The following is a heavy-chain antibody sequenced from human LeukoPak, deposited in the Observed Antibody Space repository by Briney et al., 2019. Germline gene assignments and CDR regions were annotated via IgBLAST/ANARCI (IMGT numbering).Heavy chain of an antibody. CDR1: DDSISRDF. CDR2: IRYSGRT. D-gene: IGHD6-19*01. J-gene: IGHJ4*02. V-gene: IGHV4-59*01. CDR3: ARLPDVSGWTFDY. Sequence: SETLSLTCTASDDSISRDFWTWIGQPPGKGLEWIGYIRYSGRTEYNPSLKSRVTISIQTSKNQFSLKLTSVTAADTAIYYCARLPDVSGWTFDYWGQGILVTVSS.